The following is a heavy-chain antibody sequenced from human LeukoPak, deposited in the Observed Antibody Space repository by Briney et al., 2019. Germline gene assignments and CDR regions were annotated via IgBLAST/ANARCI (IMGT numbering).Heavy chain of an antibody. Sequence: SVKVSCKASGGTFSSYAISWVRQAPGQGLEWMGGIIPIFGTTNYAQKFQGRVTITADESTTTAYMELRSLRSEDTAVYHCARGTYYGRSGYYSFDYWGPGTLVTVSS. CDR1: GGTFSSYA. V-gene: IGHV1-69*13. D-gene: IGHD3-22*01. J-gene: IGHJ4*02. CDR3: ARGTYYGRSGYYSFDY. CDR2: IIPIFGTT.